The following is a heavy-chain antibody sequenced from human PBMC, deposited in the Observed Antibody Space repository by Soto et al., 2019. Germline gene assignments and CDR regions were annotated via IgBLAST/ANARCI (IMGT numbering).Heavy chain of an antibody. J-gene: IGHJ6*03. CDR1: GFTFSSYS. CDR2: ISSSSSTI. V-gene: IGHV3-48*01. Sequence: EVQLVESGGGLVQPGGSLRLSCAASGFTFSSYSMNWVRQAPGKGLEWVSYISSSSSTIYYADSVKGLFTISRDNAKNSLYLQMNSLRAEDTAVYYCASAEVPDYYYYYMDVWGKGTTVTVSS. CDR3: ASAEVPDYYYYYMDV.